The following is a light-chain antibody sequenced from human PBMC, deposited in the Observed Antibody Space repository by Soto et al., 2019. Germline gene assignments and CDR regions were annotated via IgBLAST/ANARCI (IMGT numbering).Light chain of an antibody. Sequence: EIVLTQSPGTLSLSPGERATLSCRASQSVSSSFLAWYHQKPGQAPRLLIYGASSRATGIPDRFSGSGSGTDFTLTISRLEPEGFAVYYCQQYGSSPRTFGQGTKVEIK. CDR3: QQYGSSPRT. CDR1: QSVSSSF. J-gene: IGKJ1*01. V-gene: IGKV3-20*01. CDR2: GAS.